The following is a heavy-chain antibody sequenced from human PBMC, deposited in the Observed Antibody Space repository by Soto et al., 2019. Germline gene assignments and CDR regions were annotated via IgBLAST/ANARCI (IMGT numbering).Heavy chain of an antibody. D-gene: IGHD2-15*01. CDR1: GYTFTRYG. J-gene: IGHJ6*02. Sequence: ASVKVSCKASGYTFTRYGFSWVRQAPGQGLEWMGWISTYNENTKYPQKFQGRITMTTGTPTSTAYMELRSLTSDDTAVYYCAREGYCSSGSCALYSHDYFGMDVWGQGTTVTV. CDR3: AREGYCSSGSCALYSHDYFGMDV. CDR2: ISTYNENT. V-gene: IGHV1-18*01.